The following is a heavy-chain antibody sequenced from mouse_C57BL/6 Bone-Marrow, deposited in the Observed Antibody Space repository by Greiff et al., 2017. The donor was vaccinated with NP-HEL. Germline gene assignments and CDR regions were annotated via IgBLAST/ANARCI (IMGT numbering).Heavy chain of an antibody. V-gene: IGHV1-42*01. CDR1: GYSFTGYY. CDR3: AIIYYDYDGV. J-gene: IGHJ4*01. Sequence: VQLQHSGPELVKPGASVKISCKASGYSFTGYYMNWVKQSPEKSLEWIGEINPSTGGTTYNQKFKAKATLTVDKSSSTAYMQLKSLTSEDSAVYYCAIIYYDYDGVWGQGTSVTVSS. CDR2: INPSTGGT. D-gene: IGHD2-4*01.